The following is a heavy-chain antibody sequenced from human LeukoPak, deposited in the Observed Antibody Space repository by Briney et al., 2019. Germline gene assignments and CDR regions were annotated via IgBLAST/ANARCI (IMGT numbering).Heavy chain of an antibody. CDR1: GFSLITSGVG. D-gene: IGHD3-16*01. Sequence: SGPALVNPTQTLTLTCTFSGFSLITSGVGVGWFRQSPGKALEWVAIIYWDNDKRYSPYLRNRLTIAKDTSNNQVVLVMTNMDPVDTATYFCAHIMITYGGVLRDDAFDVWGPGTVVTVSP. V-gene: IGHV2-5*02. CDR3: AHIMITYGGVLRDDAFDV. J-gene: IGHJ3*01. CDR2: IYWDNDK.